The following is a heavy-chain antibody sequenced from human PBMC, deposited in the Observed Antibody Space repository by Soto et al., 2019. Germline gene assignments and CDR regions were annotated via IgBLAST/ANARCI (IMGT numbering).Heavy chain of an antibody. CDR1: GGTFSSYA. Sequence: GASVKVSCKASGGTFSSYAISWVRQAPGQGLEWMGGIIPIFGTANYAQKFQGRVTITADESTSTAYMELSSLRSEDTAVYYCARSLGARDAFDIWGQGTMVTVSS. V-gene: IGHV1-69*13. D-gene: IGHD1-26*01. J-gene: IGHJ3*02. CDR2: IIPIFGTA. CDR3: ARSLGARDAFDI.